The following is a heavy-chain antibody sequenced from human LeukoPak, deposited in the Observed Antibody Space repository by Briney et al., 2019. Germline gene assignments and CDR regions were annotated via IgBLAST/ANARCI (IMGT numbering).Heavy chain of an antibody. V-gene: IGHV1-2*06. Sequence: ASVKVSCKASGYTFIGYYMHWVRQAPGQGLEWMGRINPNSGGTNYAQKFQGRVTMTRDTSISTAFMELSRLRSDDTAAYYCARDRLRFLEWSARNNWFDPWGQGTLVTVSS. CDR3: ARDRLRFLEWSARNNWFDP. J-gene: IGHJ5*02. D-gene: IGHD3-3*01. CDR2: INPNSGGT. CDR1: GYTFIGYY.